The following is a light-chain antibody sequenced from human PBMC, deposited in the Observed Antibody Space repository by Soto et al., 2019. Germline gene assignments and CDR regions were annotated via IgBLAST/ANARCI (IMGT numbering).Light chain of an antibody. V-gene: IGKV1-5*01. CDR1: QTISSW. CDR3: QQLDSYPLT. Sequence: DIQMTQSPSTLSGSVGDRVTITCRASQTISSWLAWYQQKPGKAPKLLIDIGSTLHSGVPSRFSGSGSGTQFTLTIAGLQPEDLATYYCQQLDSYPLTFGGGTKVDIK. J-gene: IGKJ4*01. CDR2: IGS.